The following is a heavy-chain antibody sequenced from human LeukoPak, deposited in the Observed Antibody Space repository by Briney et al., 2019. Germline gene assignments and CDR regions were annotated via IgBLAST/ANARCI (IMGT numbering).Heavy chain of an antibody. V-gene: IGHV3-23*01. CDR3: AKEVDDSSGYYPYYFDY. D-gene: IGHD3-22*01. CDR1: GFTFSSYT. J-gene: IGHJ4*02. CDR2: ISGSGGST. Sequence: GGSLRLSCAASGFTFSSYTMSWVRQAPGKGLEWVSAISGSGGSTYYADSVKGRFTISRDNSKNTLYLQMNSLRAEDTAVHYCAKEVDDSSGYYPYYFDYWGQGTLVTVSS.